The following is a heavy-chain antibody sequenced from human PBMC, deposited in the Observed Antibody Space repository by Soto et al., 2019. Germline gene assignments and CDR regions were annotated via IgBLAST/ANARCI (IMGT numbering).Heavy chain of an antibody. V-gene: IGHV3-15*01. CDR1: GFTLSNAW. CDR3: TTDAQYYYDSSGYYYFDY. CDR2: IKSKTAGGKT. D-gene: IGHD3-22*01. Sequence: PGGSLRLSCAASGFTLSNAWMGWVRQAPGKGVGRGGRIKSKTAGGKTDYAAPVKGRFTISRDDSKNTLYLQMNSLKTEDTAVYYCTTDAQYYYDSSGYYYFDYWGQGTLVTVSS. J-gene: IGHJ4*02.